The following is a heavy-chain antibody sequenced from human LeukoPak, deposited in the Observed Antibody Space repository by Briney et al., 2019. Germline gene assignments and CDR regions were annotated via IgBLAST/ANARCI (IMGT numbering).Heavy chain of an antibody. Sequence: LWASVKVSCKASGYTFTSNYIHWVRQAPGQGLEWMGMIYPRDGSTSYAQKFQGRVTVTRDTSTTTVHMELRGLRSEDTAVYYCARDQEGYDYWGQGTVVTVSS. V-gene: IGHV1-46*01. CDR2: IYPRDGST. CDR1: GYTFTSNY. D-gene: IGHD5-24*01. CDR3: ARDQEGYDY. J-gene: IGHJ4*02.